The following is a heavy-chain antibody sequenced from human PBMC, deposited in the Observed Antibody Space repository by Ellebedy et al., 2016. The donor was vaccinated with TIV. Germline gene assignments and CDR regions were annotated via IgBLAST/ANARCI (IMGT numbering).Heavy chain of an antibody. Sequence: SETLSLXXNVSGGSIGDYYYTWIRQPPGKGLEWVGHLTHTGRTNYNPSLQSRVAISLDSSKTQFSLELNSVTAANTAVYFCARSCSPSCWECLEYWGQGVLVTVSS. CDR3: ARSCSPSCWECLEY. CDR1: GGSIGDYY. V-gene: IGHV4-59*13. D-gene: IGHD2-2*01. CDR2: LTHTGRT. J-gene: IGHJ4*02.